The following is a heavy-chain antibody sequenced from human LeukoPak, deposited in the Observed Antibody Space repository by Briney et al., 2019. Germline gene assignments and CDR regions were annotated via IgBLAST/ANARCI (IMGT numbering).Heavy chain of an antibody. Sequence: SETLSLTCTVSGGSISSYYWSWIRQPPGKGLEWIGYICYSGSTNYNPSLKSRVTISVDTSKNQFSLKLSSVTAADTAVYYCARDSPTMVGTFDYWGQGTLVTVSS. V-gene: IGHV4-59*01. CDR1: GGSISSYY. CDR2: ICYSGST. J-gene: IGHJ4*02. D-gene: IGHD2-21*02. CDR3: ARDSPTMVGTFDY.